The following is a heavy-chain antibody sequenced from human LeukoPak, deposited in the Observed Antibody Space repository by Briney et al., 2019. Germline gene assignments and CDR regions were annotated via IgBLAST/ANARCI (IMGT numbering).Heavy chain of an antibody. Sequence: SVKVSCKASGGTFSSYAISWVRQAPGQGLEWMGGIVPIFGTANYAQKFQGRVTITTDESTSTAYMELSSLRSEDTAVYYCASNSEIAVAGTWGFDYWGQGTLVTVSS. D-gene: IGHD6-19*01. CDR3: ASNSEIAVAGTWGFDY. V-gene: IGHV1-69*05. CDR1: GGTFSSYA. CDR2: IVPIFGTA. J-gene: IGHJ4*02.